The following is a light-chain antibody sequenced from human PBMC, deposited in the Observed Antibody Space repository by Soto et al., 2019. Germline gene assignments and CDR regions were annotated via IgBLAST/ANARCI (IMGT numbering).Light chain of an antibody. V-gene: IGLV2-8*01. CDR2: GVT. CDR1: SSDVGGYDY. CDR3: CSYANTTSYV. Sequence: QSVLTQPPSASGSPGQSVTISCTGTSSDVGGYDYVSWYQQYPGKAPRLMIYGVTKRPSGVPDRFSGSKSGNTASLTVSGLQAEDEADYYCCSYANTTSYVFGTGTKVTFL. J-gene: IGLJ1*01.